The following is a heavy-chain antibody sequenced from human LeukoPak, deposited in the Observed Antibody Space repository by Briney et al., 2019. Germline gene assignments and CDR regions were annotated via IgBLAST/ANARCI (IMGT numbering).Heavy chain of an antibody. D-gene: IGHD6-13*01. CDR3: ARAYSSSWYFNWFDP. CDR1: GYSISSGYF. CDR2: IYHSGST. V-gene: IGHV4-38-2*02. J-gene: IGHJ5*02. Sequence: PSETLSLTCTVSGYSISSGYFWGWIRQPPGKGLECIGTIYHSGSTYYNPSLKSRVTISVDTSKNQFSLKLSSVTAADTAVYYCARAYSSSWYFNWFDPWGQGTLVTVSS.